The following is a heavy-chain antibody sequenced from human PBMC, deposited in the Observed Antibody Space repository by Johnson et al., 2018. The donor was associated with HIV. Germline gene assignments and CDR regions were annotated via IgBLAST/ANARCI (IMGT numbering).Heavy chain of an antibody. CDR3: AMPDSSGWKPHDAFDI. CDR1: GFTFSSYG. V-gene: IGHV3-30*02. Sequence: QVQLVESGGGVVQPGGSLRLSCAASGFTFSSYGMHWVRQAPGKGLEWVAFIRYDGSNKYYADSVKGRFTISRDNSKNTLYLQMNSLRAEDTAVYYCAMPDSSGWKPHDAFDIWGQGTMVTVSS. CDR2: IRYDGSNK. D-gene: IGHD6-19*01. J-gene: IGHJ3*02.